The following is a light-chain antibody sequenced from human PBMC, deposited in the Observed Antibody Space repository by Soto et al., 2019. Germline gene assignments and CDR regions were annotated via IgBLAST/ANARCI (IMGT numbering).Light chain of an antibody. Sequence: QSVLTQPPSVSAAPRQKVTISCSGATSNIGSNYVSWYQQLPRTAPKLLIYDNNKQPSGIPDRYSGSKSGTSATLGISGLQAGDEADYYCATWDNILSGGVVVFGGGTKLTVL. CDR3: ATWDNILSGGVVV. CDR2: DNN. J-gene: IGLJ2*01. V-gene: IGLV1-51*01. CDR1: TSNIGSNY.